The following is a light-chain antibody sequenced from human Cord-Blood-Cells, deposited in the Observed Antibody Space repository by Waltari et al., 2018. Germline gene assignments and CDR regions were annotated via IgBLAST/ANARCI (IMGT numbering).Light chain of an antibody. CDR2: QDS. CDR3: QAWDSSTAVV. J-gene: IGLJ2*01. V-gene: IGLV3-1*01. CDR1: KLGDKY. Sequence: SYELTQPPSVSVSPGQTASITCPGDKLGDKYACWYQQKPGQSPVLVIYQDSKRPSGIPERFSGSNSGNTATLTISGTRAMDEADYYCQAWDSSTAVVFGGGTKLTVL.